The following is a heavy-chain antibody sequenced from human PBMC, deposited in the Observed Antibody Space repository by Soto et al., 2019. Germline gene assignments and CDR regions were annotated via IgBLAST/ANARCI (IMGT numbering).Heavy chain of an antibody. J-gene: IGHJ6*02. V-gene: IGHV4-61*01. CDR3: ARDLVDAYCSSTSCYPGYYYGMDV. CDR1: GGSVSSGSYY. D-gene: IGHD2-2*01. CDR2: IYYSGST. Sequence: SETLSLTCTVSGGSVSSGSYYWSWIRQPPGKGLEWIGYIYYSGSTNYNPSLKSRVTISVDTSKNQFSLKLSSVTAADTAVYYCARDLVDAYCSSTSCYPGYYYGMDVWGQGTTVTVSS.